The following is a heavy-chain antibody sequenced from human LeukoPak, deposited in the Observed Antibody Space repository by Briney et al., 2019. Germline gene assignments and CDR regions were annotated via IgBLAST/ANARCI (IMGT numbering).Heavy chain of an antibody. Sequence: PSETLSLTCTVSGGSISSSSYYWGWTRQPPGKGLEWIGSIYYSGSTYYNPSLKSRVTISVDTSKNQFSLKLSSVTAADTAVYYCARPSRWYDSSGYYHPIDYWGQGTLVTVSS. D-gene: IGHD3-22*01. CDR3: ARPSRWYDSSGYYHPIDY. CDR1: GGSISSSSYY. J-gene: IGHJ4*02. CDR2: IYYSGST. V-gene: IGHV4-39*01.